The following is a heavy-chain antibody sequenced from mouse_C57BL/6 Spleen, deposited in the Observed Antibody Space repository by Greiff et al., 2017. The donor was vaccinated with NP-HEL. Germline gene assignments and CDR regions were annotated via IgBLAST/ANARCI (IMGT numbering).Heavy chain of an antibody. CDR1: GYTFTSYW. V-gene: IGHV1-69*01. CDR3: ARTSYYFDY. CDR2: IDPSDSYT. Sequence: QVQLQQPGAELVMPGASVKLSCKASGYTFTSYWMHWVKQRPGQGLEWIGEIDPSDSYTNYNQKFKGKSTLTVDKSSSTAYMQLSSPTSEDSAVYYCARTSYYFDYWGQGTTLTVSS. J-gene: IGHJ2*01.